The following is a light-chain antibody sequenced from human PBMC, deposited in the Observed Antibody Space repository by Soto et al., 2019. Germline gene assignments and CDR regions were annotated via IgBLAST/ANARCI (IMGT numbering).Light chain of an antibody. V-gene: IGLV2-14*01. CDR3: NSYTSRSTV. CDR2: EVS. CDR1: SSDVGGHKY. J-gene: IGLJ2*01. Sequence: QSALTQPASVSGSPGQSITISCTGTSSDVGGHKYVSWYQQHPGKAPKLMIYEVSNRPSGVSNRFSGSNSGNTASLAISWTQAEDEADYYCNSYTSRSTVFGGGTKLSVL.